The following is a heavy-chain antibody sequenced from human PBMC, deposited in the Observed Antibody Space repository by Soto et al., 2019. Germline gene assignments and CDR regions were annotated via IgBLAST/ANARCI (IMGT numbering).Heavy chain of an antibody. V-gene: IGHV3-23*01. CDR3: AKFFVETGSNSGWPWSFHY. CDR2: ISGSVGTT. D-gene: IGHD6-25*01. CDR1: GFTFSNYA. J-gene: IGHJ4*02. Sequence: EVQLLESGGGLVQPGRSLRLSCAASGFTFSNYAMSWVRQAPGQGLDWVSAISGSVGTTYYADSVKGRFTISRDNSKNTLFLQLNSRRAEDAAVYYCAKFFVETGSNSGWPWSFHYWGQGTRVTVSS.